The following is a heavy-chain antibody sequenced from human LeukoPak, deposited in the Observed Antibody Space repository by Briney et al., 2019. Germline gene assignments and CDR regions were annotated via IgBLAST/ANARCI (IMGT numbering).Heavy chain of an antibody. J-gene: IGHJ4*02. D-gene: IGHD3-22*01. V-gene: IGHV4-34*01. Sequence: SSETLSLTCAVYGGSFSGYYWSWIRQPPGKGLEWIGEINHSGSTNYNPSLKSRVTISVDTSKNQFSLKLSSVTAADTAVYYCARMLRTYYYDSSGSHSFDYWGQGTLVTVSS. CDR2: INHSGST. CDR3: ARMLRTYYYDSSGSHSFDY. CDR1: GGSFSGYY.